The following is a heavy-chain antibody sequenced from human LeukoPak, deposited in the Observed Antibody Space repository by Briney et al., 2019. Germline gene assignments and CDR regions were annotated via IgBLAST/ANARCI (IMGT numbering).Heavy chain of an antibody. CDR2: IYYSGST. CDR3: ARHPANTVTHHDAFDI. V-gene: IGHV4-59*08. J-gene: IGHJ3*02. Sequence: PSETLSLTCTVSGGSISSYYWSWIRQPPGKGLEWIGYIYYSGSTNYNPSLKSRVTISVDTSKNQFSLKLSSVTAADTAVYYCARHPANTVTHHDAFDIWGQGTMVTVSS. CDR1: GGSISSYY. D-gene: IGHD4-17*01.